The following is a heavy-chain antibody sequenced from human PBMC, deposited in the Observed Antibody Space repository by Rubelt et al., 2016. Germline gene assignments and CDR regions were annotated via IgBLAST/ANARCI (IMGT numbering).Heavy chain of an antibody. CDR1: GGTFSSYA. J-gene: IGHJ4*02. CDR2: IIPILGIA. Sequence: LVQSGAEVKKPGSSVKVSCKASGGTFSSYAISWVRQAPGQGLEWMGRIIPILGIANYAQKFQGRVTITADKSTSTACMELSSLRSEDTAVYYCARAGRWLQSLGDYWGQGTLVTVSS. D-gene: IGHD5-24*01. V-gene: IGHV1-69*04. CDR3: ARAGRWLQSLGDY.